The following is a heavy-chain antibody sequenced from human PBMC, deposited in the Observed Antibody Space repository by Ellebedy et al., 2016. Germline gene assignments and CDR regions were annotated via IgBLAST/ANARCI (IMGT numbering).Heavy chain of an antibody. CDR2: ISYDGSNK. CDR3: AKLEWLRPNDAFDI. V-gene: IGHV3-30-3*01. Sequence: GESLKISXAASGFTFSSYAMHWVRQAPGKGLEWVAVISYDGSNKYYADSVKGRFTISRDNSKNTLYLQMNSLRAEDTAVYYCAKLEWLRPNDAFDIWGQGTMVTVSS. CDR1: GFTFSSYA. D-gene: IGHD3-3*01. J-gene: IGHJ3*02.